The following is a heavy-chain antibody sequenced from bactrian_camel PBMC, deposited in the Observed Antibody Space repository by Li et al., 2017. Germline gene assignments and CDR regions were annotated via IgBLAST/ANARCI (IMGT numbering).Heavy chain of an antibody. Sequence: VQLVESGGGLVHIGGPLRLSCAGSRFTFEHYYIAWVRLPPGKGLEWVSSIVSDGSNTYYADSVKGRFTISRDNAKSTLYLQLNSLKTEDTAMYYCAKDYVDGLGIEYWGQGTQVTVS. V-gene: IGHV3-2*01. J-gene: IGHJ4*01. D-gene: IGHD5*01. CDR1: RFTFEHYY. CDR3: AKDYVDGLGIEY. CDR2: IVSDGSNT.